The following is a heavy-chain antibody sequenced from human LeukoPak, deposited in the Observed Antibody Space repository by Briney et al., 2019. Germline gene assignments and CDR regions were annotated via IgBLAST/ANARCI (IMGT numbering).Heavy chain of an antibody. Sequence: ASVKVSCKASGYTFTSYYMHWVRQAPGQGLEWMGIINPSGGSTSYAQKFQGRVTMTRDMSTSTVYMELSSLRSEDTAVYYCARAPPCELLDYWGQGTLVTVSS. CDR3: ARAPPCELLDY. V-gene: IGHV1-46*01. CDR2: INPSGGST. D-gene: IGHD1-26*01. CDR1: GYTFTSYY. J-gene: IGHJ4*02.